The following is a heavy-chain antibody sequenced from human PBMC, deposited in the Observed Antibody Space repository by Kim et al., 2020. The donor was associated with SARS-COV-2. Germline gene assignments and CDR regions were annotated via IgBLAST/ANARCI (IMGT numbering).Heavy chain of an antibody. J-gene: IGHJ3*02. Sequence: GESLKISCKGSGYSFTSYWIGWVRQMPGKGLEWMGIIYPGDSDTRYSPSFQGQVTISADKSISTAYLQWSSLKASDTAMYYCARGRRFLEWADAFDIWGQGTMVTVSS. CDR3: ARGRRFLEWADAFDI. V-gene: IGHV5-51*01. CDR1: GYSFTSYW. CDR2: IYPGDSDT. D-gene: IGHD3-3*01.